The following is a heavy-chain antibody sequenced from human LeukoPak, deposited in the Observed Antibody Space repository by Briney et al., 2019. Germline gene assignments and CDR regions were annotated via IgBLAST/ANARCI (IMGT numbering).Heavy chain of an antibody. CDR3: TRCYDSSGYYLSP. CDR2: IRSKAYGGTT. D-gene: IGHD3-22*01. CDR1: GFTFGDYA. Sequence: GGSLRLSCTASGFTFGDYAMSWVRQAPGKGLEWVGFIRSKAYGGTTEYAASVKGRFTISRDDSKSIAYLQMNSLKTEDTAVYYCTRCYDSSGYYLSPWGQGTLVTVSS. J-gene: IGHJ5*02. V-gene: IGHV3-49*04.